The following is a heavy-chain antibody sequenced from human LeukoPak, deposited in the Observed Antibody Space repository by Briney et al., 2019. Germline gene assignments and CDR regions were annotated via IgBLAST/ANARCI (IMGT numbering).Heavy chain of an antibody. D-gene: IGHD5-24*01. J-gene: IGHJ6*03. CDR2: INWNGGST. CDR3: ARVPRWDYYYYYMDV. V-gene: IGHV3-20*04. Sequence: PGGSLRLSCAASGFTFDDYGMSWVRQAPGKGLEWVSGINWNGGSTGYADSVKGRFTISRDNAKNSLYLQMNSLRAEDTALYYCARVPRWDYYYYYMDVWGKGTTVTVSS. CDR1: GFTFDDYG.